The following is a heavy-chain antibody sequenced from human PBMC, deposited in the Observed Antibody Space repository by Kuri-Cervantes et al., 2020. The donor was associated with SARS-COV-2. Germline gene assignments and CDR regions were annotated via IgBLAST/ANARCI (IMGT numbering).Heavy chain of an antibody. CDR3: ARSPPLGYFDL. J-gene: IGHJ2*01. V-gene: IGHV3-11*04. Sequence: GESLKISCAASGFTFSDYYMSWIRQATGKGLEWVSYISSSGSTIYYADSVKGRFTISRDNSKNTLYLQMNSLRAEDTAVYYCARSPPLGYFDLWGRGTLVTVSS. CDR1: GFTFSDYY. CDR2: ISSSGSTI.